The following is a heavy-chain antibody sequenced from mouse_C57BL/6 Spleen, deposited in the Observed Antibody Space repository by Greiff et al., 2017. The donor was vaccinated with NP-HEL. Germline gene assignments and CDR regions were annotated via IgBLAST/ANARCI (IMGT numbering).Heavy chain of an antibody. CDR3: ARERIYAMDY. J-gene: IGHJ4*01. CDR1: GYTFTDYY. CDR2: IYPGSGNT. V-gene: IGHV1-76*01. Sequence: QVQLQQSGAELVRPGASVKLSCKASGYTFTDYYINWVKQRPGQGLEWIARIYPGSGNTYYNEKFKGKATLTAEKSSSTAYMQLSSLTSEDSAVYFCARERIYAMDYWGQATSVTVSS.